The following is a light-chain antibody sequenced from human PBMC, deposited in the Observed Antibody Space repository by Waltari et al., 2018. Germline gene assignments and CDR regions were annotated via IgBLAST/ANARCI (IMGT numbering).Light chain of an antibody. CDR3: CSYAGSGIVI. CDR2: EDT. J-gene: IGLJ2*01. Sequence: QSALTQPASVSGSPGQSLTISCTGTSSDVGKYNLVSWYQQHPGKVPKVMIYEDTNRPSGVSNRFSGSKSGNTASLTISGLQAEDEADYYCCSYAGSGIVIFGGGTKLTVL. CDR1: SSDVGKYNL. V-gene: IGLV2-23*01.